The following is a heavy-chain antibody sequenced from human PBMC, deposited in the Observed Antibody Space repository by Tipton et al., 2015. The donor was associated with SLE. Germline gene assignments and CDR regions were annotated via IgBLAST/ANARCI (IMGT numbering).Heavy chain of an antibody. J-gene: IGHJ4*02. D-gene: IGHD3-22*01. Sequence: SLRLSCAASGFTFSSYAMHWVRQAPGKGLEWVAVISYDGSNKYYADSVKGRFTISRDNSKNTLYLQMNSLRAEDTAVYYCARPYEDSSGYFDYWGQGTLVTVSS. CDR3: ARPYEDSSGYFDY. V-gene: IGHV3-30*04. CDR2: ISYDGSNK. CDR1: GFTFSSYA.